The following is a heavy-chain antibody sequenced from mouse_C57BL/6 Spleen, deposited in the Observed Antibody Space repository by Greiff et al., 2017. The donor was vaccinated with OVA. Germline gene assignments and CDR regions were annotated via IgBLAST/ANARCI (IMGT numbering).Heavy chain of an antibody. J-gene: IGHJ4*01. Sequence: QVQLQQPGAELVKPGASVKLSCKASGYTFTSYWMQWVKQRPGQGLEWIGEIDPSDSYTNYNQKFKGKATLTVDTSSSTAYMQRSSLTSEDAAVYYCARYRYDYLYAMDYWGQGTSVTVSS. CDR2: IDPSDSYT. D-gene: IGHD2-4*01. V-gene: IGHV1-50*01. CDR3: ARYRYDYLYAMDY. CDR1: GYTFTSYW.